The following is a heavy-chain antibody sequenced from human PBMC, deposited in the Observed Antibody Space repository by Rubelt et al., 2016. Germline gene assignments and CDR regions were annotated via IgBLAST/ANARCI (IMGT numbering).Heavy chain of an antibody. CDR2: INHSGSN. V-gene: IGHV4-34*02. CDR3: ARGNGSPPLDY. J-gene: IGHJ4*02. Sequence: QVQLQQWGAGLLKPSETLSLTCAVFGGSFSGYSRSWIRQPPGKGLEWIGEINHSGSNNYNPSLKSRVTTSVDTSKKQFALRRSAVTAADTAVYYCARGNGSPPLDYWGQGTLVTVSS. D-gene: IGHD6-13*01. CDR1: GGSFSGYS.